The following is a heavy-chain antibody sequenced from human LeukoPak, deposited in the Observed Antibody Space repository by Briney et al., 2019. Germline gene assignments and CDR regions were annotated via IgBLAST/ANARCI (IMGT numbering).Heavy chain of an antibody. J-gene: IGHJ4*02. D-gene: IGHD5-18*01. CDR2: IGTTSNSM. Sequence: GGSLRLSCAASGFTFSSYSMNWVRQAPGKGLEWVSSIGTTSNSMYYADSLKGRFTISRDNAESSLYPQMNSLRVEDTAVYFCAREGITAMADAWNDYWGQGTLATVSS. CDR3: AREGITAMADAWNDY. CDR1: GFTFSSYS. V-gene: IGHV3-21*01.